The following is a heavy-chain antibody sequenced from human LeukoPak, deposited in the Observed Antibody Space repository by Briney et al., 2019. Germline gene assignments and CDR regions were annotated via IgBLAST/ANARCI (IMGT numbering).Heavy chain of an antibody. Sequence: PGGSLRLSCVASGFTFRSYWMSWVRQAPGKGLEWVANIKQDGSEKYYVDSVKGRFTISRDNAKNSLYLQMNSLRAEDTAVYYCARETTVTTNDYWGQGTLVTVSS. CDR1: GFTFRSYW. D-gene: IGHD4-17*01. V-gene: IGHV3-7*04. CDR2: IKQDGSEK. J-gene: IGHJ4*02. CDR3: ARETTVTTNDY.